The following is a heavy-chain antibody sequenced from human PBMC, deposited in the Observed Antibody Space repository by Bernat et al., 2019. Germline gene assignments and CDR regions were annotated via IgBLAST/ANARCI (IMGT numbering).Heavy chain of an antibody. D-gene: IGHD3-10*01. CDR1: GGSVSGYY. Sequence: QVQLQQWGAGLLKPSETLSLPCAVYGGSVSGYYWSWIRQPPGKGLEWIGEINHSGSTNYNPYLKSRVTISVDTSKNQFSLKPSSVTAADTAVYYCARGRRVTMVRGVILWFDPWGQRTLVTVSS. CDR3: ARGRRVTMVRGVILWFDP. CDR2: INHSGST. V-gene: IGHV4-34*01. J-gene: IGHJ5*02.